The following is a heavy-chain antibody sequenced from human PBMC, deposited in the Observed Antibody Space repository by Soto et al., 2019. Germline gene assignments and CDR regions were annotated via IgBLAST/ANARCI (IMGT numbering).Heavy chain of an antibody. Sequence: GGSLRLSCAASGFTFSSYGMHWVRQAPGKGLEWVAVIWYDGSNKYYADSVKGRFTISRDNSKNALYLQMNSLRAEDTAVYYCARDLTLPRMVVVQGLSYGMDVWGQGTTVTVSS. V-gene: IGHV3-33*01. CDR1: GFTFSSYG. CDR3: ARDLTLPRMVVVQGLSYGMDV. J-gene: IGHJ6*02. D-gene: IGHD2-15*01. CDR2: IWYDGSNK.